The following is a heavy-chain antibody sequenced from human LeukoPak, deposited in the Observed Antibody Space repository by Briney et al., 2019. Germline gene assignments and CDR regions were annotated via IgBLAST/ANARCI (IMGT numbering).Heavy chain of an antibody. V-gene: IGHV3-23*01. J-gene: IGHJ4*02. CDR3: AKIPDVSDY. Sequence: GGSLRLSCAVSGFTFSSYAMIWVRQAPGRGLVWVSSIGASGDSIYYTDSVKGRFTISRDNSKNTLYLQMSSLRVEDTAVYYCAKIPDVSDYWGQGTLVTVSS. CDR1: GFTFSSYA. CDR2: IGASGDSI.